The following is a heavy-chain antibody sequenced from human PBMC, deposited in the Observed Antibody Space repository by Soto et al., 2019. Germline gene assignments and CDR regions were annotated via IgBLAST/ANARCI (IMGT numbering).Heavy chain of an antibody. CDR2: ISGSGGST. D-gene: IGHD5-18*01. Sequence: PGGSLRVSCAASGFTFSSYAMSWVRQAPWKGLEWVSAISGSGGSTYYVDSVKGRFTISRDNSKNTLYLQMNSLRAEDTAVYYCAKARCSYGYDLDYWGQGTLVTVSS. V-gene: IGHV3-23*01. CDR3: AKARCSYGYDLDY. J-gene: IGHJ4*02. CDR1: GFTFSSYA.